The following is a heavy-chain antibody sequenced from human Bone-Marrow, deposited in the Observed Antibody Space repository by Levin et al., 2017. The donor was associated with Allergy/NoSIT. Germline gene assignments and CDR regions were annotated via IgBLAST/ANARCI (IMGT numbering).Heavy chain of an antibody. CDR3: AREVGNSNSFDY. CDR2: ISGYNGNS. V-gene: IGHV1-18*01. Sequence: GASVKVSCQTSGYIFTRYGITWVRQAPGQGLEWMGWISGYNGNSFSARRVQGRVTMTSDTSTSTAYMELTSLTSDDTAVYYCAREVGNSNSFDYWGQGTLVTVSS. D-gene: IGHD4-11*01. J-gene: IGHJ4*02. CDR1: GYIFTRYG.